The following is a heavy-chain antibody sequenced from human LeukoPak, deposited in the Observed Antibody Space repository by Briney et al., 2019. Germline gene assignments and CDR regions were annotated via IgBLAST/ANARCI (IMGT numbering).Heavy chain of an antibody. J-gene: IGHJ4*02. Sequence: SVKVSCKASGGTFSSYAISWVRQAPGQGLEWMGRIIPIFGIANYAQKFQGRVTITADKSTSTAYMELSSLRSEDTAVYYCARTYYDILTGYYGEWGQGTLVTVSS. CDR3: ARTYYDILTGYYGE. V-gene: IGHV1-69*04. D-gene: IGHD3-9*01. CDR2: IIPIFGIA. CDR1: GGTFSSYA.